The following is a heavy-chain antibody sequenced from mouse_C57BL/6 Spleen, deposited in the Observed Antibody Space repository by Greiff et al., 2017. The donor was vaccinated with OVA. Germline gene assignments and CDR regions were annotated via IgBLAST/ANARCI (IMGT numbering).Heavy chain of an antibody. V-gene: IGHV7-3*01. J-gene: IGHJ1*03. Sequence: EVKLMESGGGLVQPGGSLSLSCAASGFTFTDYYMSWVRQPPGKALEWLGFIRNKANGYTTEYSASVKGRFTISRDNSQSILYLQMNALRAEDSATYYCARSLYRWFDVWGTGTTVTVSS. CDR1: GFTFTDYY. CDR3: ARSLYRWFDV. CDR2: IRNKANGYTT. D-gene: IGHD2-14*01.